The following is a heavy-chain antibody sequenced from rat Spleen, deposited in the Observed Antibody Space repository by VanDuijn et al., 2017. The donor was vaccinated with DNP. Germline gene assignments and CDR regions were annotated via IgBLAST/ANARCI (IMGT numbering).Heavy chain of an antibody. CDR3: VRWNSGHFDY. J-gene: IGHJ2*01. CDR2: IGSDGYAP. CDR1: GFTFSDYY. Sequence: EVQLVESGGGLVQPGKSIKLSCAASGFTFSDYYMAWVRQAPTKGLEWVAYIGSDGYAPYYGDSVKGRFTISRDNAKSTLYLQMNSLRSEDMATYYCVRWNSGHFDYWGQGVMVTVSS. D-gene: IGHD4-3*01. V-gene: IGHV5-22*01.